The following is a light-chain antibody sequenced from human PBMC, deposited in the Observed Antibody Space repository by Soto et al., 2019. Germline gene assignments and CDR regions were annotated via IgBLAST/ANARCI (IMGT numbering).Light chain of an antibody. Sequence: DIPMTQSLSTLSASLLDRVNIXCRASQSISSWLAWYQQKPGKAPKLLIYAASSLQSGVPSRFSGSGSGTDFTLTISSLQPEDFATYYCQQSYSTTITFGQGTRLEIK. CDR2: AAS. V-gene: IGKV1-39*01. CDR3: QQSYSTTIT. CDR1: QSISSW. J-gene: IGKJ5*01.